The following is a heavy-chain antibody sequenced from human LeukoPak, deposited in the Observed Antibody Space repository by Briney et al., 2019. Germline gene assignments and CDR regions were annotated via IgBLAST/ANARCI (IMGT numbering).Heavy chain of an antibody. CDR2: IYHSGST. V-gene: IGHV4-38-2*01. Sequence: SETLSLTCAVSGYSISSGYYWGWIRQPPGKGREWIGSIYHSGSTYYNPSLKSRVTISVDTSKNQFSLKLSSVTPADTAVYYCARDYGGNSVTYWGQGTLVTVSS. CDR1: GYSISSGYY. J-gene: IGHJ4*02. D-gene: IGHD4-23*01. CDR3: ARDYGGNSVTY.